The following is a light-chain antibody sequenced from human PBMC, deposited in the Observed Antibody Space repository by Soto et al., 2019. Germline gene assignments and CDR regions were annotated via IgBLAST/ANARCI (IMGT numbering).Light chain of an antibody. J-gene: IGLJ2*01. CDR2: EGS. CDR3: CSYAGSSTFLVV. V-gene: IGLV2-23*03. CDR1: SSDVGSYNL. Sequence: QSALTQPASVSGSPGQSITISCTGTSSDVGSYNLVSWYQQHPGKAPKLMIYEGSKRPSGVSNRFSGSKSGNTASLTISGLRAEDEADYYCCSYAGSSTFLVVFGGGTQLTVL.